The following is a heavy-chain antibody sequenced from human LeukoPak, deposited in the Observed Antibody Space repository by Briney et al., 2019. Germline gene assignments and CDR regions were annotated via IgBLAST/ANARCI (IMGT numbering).Heavy chain of an antibody. Sequence: PSETLSLTCTVSGGSISSYYWSWIRQPPGKGLEWIGEINHSGSTNYNPSLKSRVTISVDTSKNQFSLKLSSVTAADTAVYYCASGNDYPYYYYYMDVWGKGTTVTVSS. V-gene: IGHV4-34*01. J-gene: IGHJ6*03. CDR2: INHSGST. CDR3: ASGNDYPYYYYYMDV. CDR1: GGSISSYY. D-gene: IGHD4-11*01.